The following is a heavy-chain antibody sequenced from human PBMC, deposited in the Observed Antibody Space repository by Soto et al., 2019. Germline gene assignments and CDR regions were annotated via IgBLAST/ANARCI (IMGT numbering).Heavy chain of an antibody. V-gene: IGHV1-69*01. D-gene: IGHD2-15*01. CDR3: ARGGYCSGGSCYSGMDV. CDR1: GGTFSSYA. CDR2: IIPIFGTA. Sequence: QVQLVQSGAEVKKPGSSVKVSCKALGGTFSSYAFSWVRQAPGQGLEWMGGIIPIFGTANYAQKFQGRVTSTADESTSTAYMELSSLRSEDTAVYYCARGGYCSGGSCYSGMDVWGPGTPVTGSS. J-gene: IGHJ6*02.